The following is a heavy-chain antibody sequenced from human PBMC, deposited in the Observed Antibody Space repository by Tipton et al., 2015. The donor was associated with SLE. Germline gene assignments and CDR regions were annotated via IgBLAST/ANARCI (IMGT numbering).Heavy chain of an antibody. CDR3: AKAAEVFDY. CDR1: GFTFSNYA. Sequence: SLRLSCVASGFTFSNYAMTWVRQAPGKGLEWVSTVTTSGTTTYYADPVRGRFTISRDDSKNTVYLHMTSLRAEDTAVYYCAKAAEVFDYWGQGTLVTVSS. CDR2: VTTSGTTT. V-gene: IGHV3-23*01. J-gene: IGHJ4*02.